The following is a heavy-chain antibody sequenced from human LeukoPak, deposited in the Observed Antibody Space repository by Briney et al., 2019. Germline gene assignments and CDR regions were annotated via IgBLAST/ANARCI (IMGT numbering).Heavy chain of an antibody. CDR3: ARATRTIFGVVSSIDP. V-gene: IGHV4-31*03. CDR2: IYYSGST. CDR1: GGSISSGGYY. D-gene: IGHD3-3*01. Sequence: PSQTLSLTCTVSGGSISSGGYYWSWIRQHPGKGLEWIGYIYYSGSTYYNPSLKSRVTISVDTSKNQFSLKLSSVTAADTAVYNCARATRTIFGVVSSIDPWGQGTLVTVSS. J-gene: IGHJ5*02.